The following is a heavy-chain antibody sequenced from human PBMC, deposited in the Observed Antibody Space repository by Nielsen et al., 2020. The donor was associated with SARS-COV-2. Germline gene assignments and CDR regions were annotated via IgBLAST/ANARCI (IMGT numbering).Heavy chain of an antibody. J-gene: IGHJ6*02. CDR1: GFTFSSYA. CDR3: AKDISPISMISAGYYGMDV. V-gene: IGHV3-30-3*01. Sequence: GESLKISCAASGFTFSSYAMHWVRQAPGKGLEWVAVISYDGSNKYYADSVKGRFTISRDNAENSLYLQMNSLRPEDTAFYFCAKDISPISMISAGYYGMDVWGQGTTVTVSS. CDR2: ISYDGSNK. D-gene: IGHD3-22*01.